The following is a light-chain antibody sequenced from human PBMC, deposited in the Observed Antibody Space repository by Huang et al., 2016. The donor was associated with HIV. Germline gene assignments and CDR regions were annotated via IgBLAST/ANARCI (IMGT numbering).Light chain of an antibody. CDR3: QQSYRIPYT. CDR2: ATS. V-gene: IGKV1-39*01. Sequence: DIQMTQSPSSLSASVGDRVTITCRASQSISSYLNWYQHKPGTAPSLLVYATSSLQSGVPSRFSGRGSGTDFTLTISSLQPEDFATYYCQQSYRIPYTFGQGTKLEIK. J-gene: IGKJ2*01. CDR1: QSISSY.